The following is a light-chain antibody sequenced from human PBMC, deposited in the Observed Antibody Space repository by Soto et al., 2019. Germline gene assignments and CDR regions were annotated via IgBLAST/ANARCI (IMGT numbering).Light chain of an antibody. CDR2: GAS. CDR1: QSVSSN. V-gene: IGKV3-15*01. J-gene: IGKJ1*01. CDR3: QQYNKWPQT. Sequence: EIVMTQSPATLSVSPGERGTLSCRASQSVSSNLAWYQQKPGQAPRLLIYGASTRATGIPARFSGSGSGTEFTLTISSLQSEDFAVYFCQQYNKWPQTFGQGTKVDIK.